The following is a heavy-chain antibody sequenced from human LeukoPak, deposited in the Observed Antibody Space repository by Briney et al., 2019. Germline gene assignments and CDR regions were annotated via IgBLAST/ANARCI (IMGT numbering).Heavy chain of an antibody. Sequence: SETLSLTCTVSGGFISSYYWSWIRQPAGKGLEWIGRIYTSGSTNYNPSLRSRVTMSVDTSKNQFSLKLSSVTAADTAVYYCARGTIAVAGPDYWGQGTLVTVSS. V-gene: IGHV4-4*07. J-gene: IGHJ4*02. D-gene: IGHD6-19*01. CDR3: ARGTIAVAGPDY. CDR2: IYTSGST. CDR1: GGFISSYY.